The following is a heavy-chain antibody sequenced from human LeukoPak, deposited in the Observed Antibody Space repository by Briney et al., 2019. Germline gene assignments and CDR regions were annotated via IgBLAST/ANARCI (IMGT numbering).Heavy chain of an antibody. D-gene: IGHD1-26*01. Sequence: SETLSLTCTVSGGSISSSSYYWGWIRQPPGKGLEWIGYIYYSGSTNYNPSLKSRVTISVDTSKNQFSLKLSSVTAADTAVYYCARDFGGSYYFDYWGQGTLVTVSS. CDR1: GGSISSSSYY. V-gene: IGHV4-61*01. CDR3: ARDFGGSYYFDY. J-gene: IGHJ4*02. CDR2: IYYSGST.